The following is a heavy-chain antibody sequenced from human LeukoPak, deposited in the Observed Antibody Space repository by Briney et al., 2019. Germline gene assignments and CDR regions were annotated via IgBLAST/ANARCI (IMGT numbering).Heavy chain of an antibody. CDR3: ARITYYYDSSGYRFDY. D-gene: IGHD3-22*01. CDR2: INPNSGGT. Sequence: ASVKVSCKASGYTFTGYYMHWVRQAPGQGLEWMGWINPNSGGTNYAQKFQGRVTMTRDTSISTAYMELSRLRSDDTAVYYCARITYYYDSSGYRFDYWGQGTRVTVSS. J-gene: IGHJ4*02. CDR1: GYTFTGYY. V-gene: IGHV1-2*02.